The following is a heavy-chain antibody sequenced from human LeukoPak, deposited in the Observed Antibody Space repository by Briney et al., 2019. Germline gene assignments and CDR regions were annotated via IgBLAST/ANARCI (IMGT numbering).Heavy chain of an antibody. Sequence: ASVKVSCKVSGYTLTELSMHWVRQAPGKGLEWMGGFDPEDGETIYAQKFQGRVTMTEDTSTDTAYMELSSLRSEDTAVYYCATGLIGTPYSSSWYGPKDYWGQGTLVTVSS. J-gene: IGHJ4*02. CDR2: FDPEDGET. CDR3: ATGLIGTPYSSSWYGPKDY. D-gene: IGHD6-13*01. CDR1: GYTLTELS. V-gene: IGHV1-24*01.